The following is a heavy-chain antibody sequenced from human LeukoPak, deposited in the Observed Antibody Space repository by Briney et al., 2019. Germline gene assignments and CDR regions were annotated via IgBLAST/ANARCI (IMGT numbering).Heavy chain of an antibody. CDR3: ARSSGIAVAGPRDYYYYYMDV. D-gene: IGHD6-19*01. CDR1: GGTFSSYA. V-gene: IGHV1-69*13. Sequence: SVKVSCKASGGTFSSYAISWVRQATGQGLEWMGGIIPIFGTANYAQKFQGRVTITADESTSTAYMELSSLRSEDTAVYYCARSSGIAVAGPRDYYYYYMDVWGKGTTVTVSS. CDR2: IIPIFGTA. J-gene: IGHJ6*03.